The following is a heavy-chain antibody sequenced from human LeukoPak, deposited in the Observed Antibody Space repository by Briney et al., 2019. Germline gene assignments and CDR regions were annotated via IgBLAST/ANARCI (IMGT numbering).Heavy chain of an antibody. V-gene: IGHV3-21*01. CDR1: GFTFSSYS. J-gene: IGHJ4*02. CDR2: ISSSSSYI. Sequence: PGGSLRLSCAASGFTFSSYSMSWVRQAPGKGLEWVSSISSSSSYIYYADSVKGRFTISRDNSKNTLYLQMNSLRAEDTAVYYCAKNRYSGSSYFDYWGQGTLVTVSS. D-gene: IGHD1-26*01. CDR3: AKNRYSGSSYFDY.